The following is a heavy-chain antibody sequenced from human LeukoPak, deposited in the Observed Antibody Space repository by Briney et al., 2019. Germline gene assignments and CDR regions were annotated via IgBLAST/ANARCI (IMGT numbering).Heavy chain of an antibody. CDR1: GGSISSYY. Sequence: SETLSLTCTVSGGSISSYYWSWIRQPPGKGLEWIGYIYYSGSTNYNPSLKSRVTISVDTSRNQFSLKLSSVTAADTAVYYCARDDYGGNPTGAFDIWGQGTMVTVSS. J-gene: IGHJ3*02. CDR3: ARDDYGGNPTGAFDI. D-gene: IGHD4-23*01. V-gene: IGHV4-59*01. CDR2: IYYSGST.